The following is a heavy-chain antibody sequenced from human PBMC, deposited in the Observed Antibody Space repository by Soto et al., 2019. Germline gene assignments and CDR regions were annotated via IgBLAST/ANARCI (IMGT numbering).Heavy chain of an antibody. Sequence: GGSLRLSCAASGFTFITYAMSWVRQAPGKGLEWVSGISGSGGSTYYADSVKGRFTISRDNSKNTLYLQMNSLRDEDTAVYYCAKRSQDSSSVGGVSWGQGTLVTVSS. D-gene: IGHD6-13*01. CDR1: GFTFITYA. CDR3: AKRSQDSSSVGGVS. CDR2: ISGSGGST. J-gene: IGHJ5*02. V-gene: IGHV3-23*01.